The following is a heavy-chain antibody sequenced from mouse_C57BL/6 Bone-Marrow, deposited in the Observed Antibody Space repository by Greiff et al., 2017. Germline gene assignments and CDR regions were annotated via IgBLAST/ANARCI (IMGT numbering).Heavy chain of an antibody. J-gene: IGHJ1*03. Sequence: QVQLQQPGAELVKPGASVKMSCQALGYTFTSYWLTWVKQRPGQGFEWFGEFYPGSGSTNYNDKFKSKATLTVDTASSTAYMQLSSLTSEDSAVYYCARPYYSNYWYFDVWGTGTTVTVSS. CDR3: ARPYYSNYWYFDV. V-gene: IGHV1-55*01. D-gene: IGHD2-5*01. CDR2: FYPGSGST. CDR1: GYTFTSYW.